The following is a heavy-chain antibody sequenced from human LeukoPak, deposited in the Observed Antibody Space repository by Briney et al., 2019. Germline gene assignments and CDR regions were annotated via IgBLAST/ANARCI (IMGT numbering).Heavy chain of an antibody. V-gene: IGHV3-NL1*01. D-gene: IGHD3-10*01. CDR3: AKGKFGDPLNY. CDR2: IYTDGNI. J-gene: IGHJ4*02. CDR1: GFTFSSYG. Sequence: PGGSLRLSCAASGFTFSSYGMHWVRQAPGKGLEWVSVIYTDGNIYYADSVRGRFTISKDNSKNTVDLLMNSVRAEDTALYFCAKGKFGDPLNYWGQGTLVTVSS.